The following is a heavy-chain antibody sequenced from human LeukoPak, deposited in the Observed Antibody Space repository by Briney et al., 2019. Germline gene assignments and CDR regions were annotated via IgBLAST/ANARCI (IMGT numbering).Heavy chain of an antibody. Sequence: SETLSLTCTVSGGSISVYYWSWIRQPPGKGLEWIGYVYDSGSTKYNPSLKSRVTISVDTSNDQFSLKLTSVTAADTAVYYCARSSRDSSGYPDLDPWGQGILVTVSS. CDR3: ARSSRDSSGYPDLDP. V-gene: IGHV4-59*01. CDR1: GGSISVYY. CDR2: VYDSGST. J-gene: IGHJ5*02. D-gene: IGHD3-22*01.